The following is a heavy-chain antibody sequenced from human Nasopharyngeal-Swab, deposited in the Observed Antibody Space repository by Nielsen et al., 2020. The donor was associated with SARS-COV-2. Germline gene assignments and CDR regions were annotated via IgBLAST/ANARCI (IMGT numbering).Heavy chain of an antibody. D-gene: IGHD3-10*01. CDR3: AREAFEELDLRRFGLDY. CDR1: GGKFNNFA. Sequence: SVKVSCKASGGKFNNFAITWVRQAPGQGLEWMGGLIPVMRSATYAQRFQGRVSITADQSTRTAYLELRGLRTEDTAVYYCAREAFEELDLRRFGLDYWGLGTLITVS. J-gene: IGHJ4*02. CDR2: LIPVMRSA. V-gene: IGHV1-69*13.